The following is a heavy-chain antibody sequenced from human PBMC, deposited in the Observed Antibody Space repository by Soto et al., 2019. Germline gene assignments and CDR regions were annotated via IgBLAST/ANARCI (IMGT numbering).Heavy chain of an antibody. V-gene: IGHV1-69*02. Sequence: QVQLVQSGAEVKKPGSSVKVSCKASGGTFSSYTISWVRQAPGQGLEWMGRIIPILGIANYAQKFQGRVTITADKSTSTAYMELSSLRSEDTAVYYCARGAPGYYDSSGLGAFDIWGQGTMVTVSS. CDR2: IIPILGIA. D-gene: IGHD3-22*01. CDR1: GGTFSSYT. J-gene: IGHJ3*02. CDR3: ARGAPGYYDSSGLGAFDI.